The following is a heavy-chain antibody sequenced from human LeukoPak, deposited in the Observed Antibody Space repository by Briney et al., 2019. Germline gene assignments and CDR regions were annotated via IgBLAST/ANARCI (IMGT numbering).Heavy chain of an antibody. CDR1: GFTVSTYA. Sequence: GGSLRLSCLASGFTVSTYAMSWVRQAPGKGLEWVSGISGGGGITYCADSVKGRFTISKDNSKNTLSLQMNSLRAEDTAVYYCAKGFTTGTTGGSFDPWGQGALVTVSS. V-gene: IGHV3-23*01. CDR3: AKGFTTGTTGGSFDP. D-gene: IGHD1-1*01. J-gene: IGHJ5*02. CDR2: ISGGGGIT.